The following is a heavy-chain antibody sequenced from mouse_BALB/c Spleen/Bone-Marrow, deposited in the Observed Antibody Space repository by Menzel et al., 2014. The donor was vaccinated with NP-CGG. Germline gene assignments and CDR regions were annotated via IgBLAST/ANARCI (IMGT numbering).Heavy chain of an antibody. CDR1: GYAFSSYW. CDR3: ARMRDXRYDGAFDY. CDR2: IYPGDGDT. D-gene: IGHD2-14*01. J-gene: IGHJ2*01. V-gene: IGHV1-80*01. Sequence: VQLKESGAELVRPGSSMKISCKASGYAFSSYWMNWVKQRPGQGLEWIGQIYPGDGDTNYNGKFKGKATLTADKSSSTAYMQRSSLTSEDSAVYFCARMRDXRYDGAFDYWGQGTTLTVSS.